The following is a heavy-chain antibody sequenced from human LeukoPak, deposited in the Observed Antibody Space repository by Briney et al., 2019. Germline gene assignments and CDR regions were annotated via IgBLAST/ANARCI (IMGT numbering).Heavy chain of an antibody. J-gene: IGHJ6*03. CDR3: ASPRGSSTSCYPHYYYMDV. Sequence: GGSLRLSCAASGFTVSSNYMSWVRQATGKGLEWVSVIYSCGSTYYADSVKGRFTISRDNSKNTLYLQMNSLRAEDTAVYSCASPRGSSTSCYPHYYYMDVWGKGTTVTVSS. CDR2: IYSCGST. V-gene: IGHV3-66*02. D-gene: IGHD2-2*01. CDR1: GFTVSSNY.